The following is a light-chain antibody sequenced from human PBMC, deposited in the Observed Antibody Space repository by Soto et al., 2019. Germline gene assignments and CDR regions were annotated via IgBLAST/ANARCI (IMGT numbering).Light chain of an antibody. J-gene: IGLJ1*01. CDR3: VSFTTSKSYV. CDR1: SSDVGAYIF. Sequence: HSVLTQPASVSGSPGQSITISCTGTSSDVGAYIFVSWYQQYPGKAPKLMIYDITNRPSGVSNRFSGSKAGNTASLTISGLQAEDEADYYCVSFTTSKSYVFGTGTQLTVL. V-gene: IGLV2-14*01. CDR2: DIT.